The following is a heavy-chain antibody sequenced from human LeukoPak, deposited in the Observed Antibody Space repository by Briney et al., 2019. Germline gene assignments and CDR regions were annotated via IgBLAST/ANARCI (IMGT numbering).Heavy chain of an antibody. D-gene: IGHD2-2*01. Sequence: ASVKVSCKASGYTFTGYYMHWVRQAPRQGLEWMGWINPNSGGTNYAQKFQGRVTMTRDTSISTAYMELSRLRSDDTAVYYCATLYCSSTSCLDPWGQGTLVTVSS. CDR2: INPNSGGT. J-gene: IGHJ5*02. CDR3: ATLYCSSTSCLDP. CDR1: GYTFTGYY. V-gene: IGHV1-2*02.